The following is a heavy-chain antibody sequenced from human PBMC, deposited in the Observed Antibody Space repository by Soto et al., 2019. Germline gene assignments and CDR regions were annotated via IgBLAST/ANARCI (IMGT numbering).Heavy chain of an antibody. V-gene: IGHV4-30-4*06. CDR2: IYYSGST. J-gene: IGHJ2*01. Sequence: PGKGLEWIGYIYYSGSTYYNPSLKSRVTISVDTSKNQFSLKLSSGTVADTAVYYCFFFQAEDGIRDTVPVSAFLLNRSSDL. D-gene: IGHD2-15*01. CDR3: FFFQAEDGIRDTVPVSAFLLNRSSDL.